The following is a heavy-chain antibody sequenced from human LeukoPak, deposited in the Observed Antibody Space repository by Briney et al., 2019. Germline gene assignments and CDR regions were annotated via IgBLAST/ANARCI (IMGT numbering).Heavy chain of an antibody. J-gene: IGHJ3*02. CDR1: GYTFTSYY. CDR3: ARGYFSDIVVVPAAILEVHDAFDI. CDR2: INPSGGST. D-gene: IGHD2-2*02. Sequence: ASVKVSCKASGYTFTSYYMHWVRQAPRQGLEWMGIINPSGGSTSYAQKFQGRVTITTDEPTSTAYMELSSLRSEDTAVYYCARGYFSDIVVVPAAILEVHDAFDIWGQGTMVTVSS. V-gene: IGHV1-46*01.